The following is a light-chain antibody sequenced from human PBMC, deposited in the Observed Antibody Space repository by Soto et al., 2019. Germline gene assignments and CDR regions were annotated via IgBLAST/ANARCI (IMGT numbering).Light chain of an antibody. CDR2: EVS. J-gene: IGLJ2*01. Sequence: QSALTQPPSASGSPGQSVTISCAGTSSDVGGYNYVSWYQQYPGKVPKLMIYEVSERPSGVPDRFSGSKSGNTAFLTVSGLQAEDEADYYGCSYAVSYTSHVVCGGGTKVTVL. CDR1: SSDVGGYNY. V-gene: IGLV2-8*01. CDR3: CSYAVSYTSHVV.